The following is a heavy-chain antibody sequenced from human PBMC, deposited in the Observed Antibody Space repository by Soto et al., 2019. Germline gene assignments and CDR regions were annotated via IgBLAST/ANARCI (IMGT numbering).Heavy chain of an antibody. Sequence: SGPTLVNPTQTLTLTCTFSGFSLTTGGEGVGWIRQPPGKALEWLTNIYWDGDKRYSPSLKSRLTITRGTSTNQVVLTMTNMDPVDTATYYCAHRGCIGGSCYGYFQQWGQGTLVTVSS. CDR2: IYWDGDK. V-gene: IGHV2-5*02. CDR1: GFSLTTGGEG. J-gene: IGHJ1*01. D-gene: IGHD2-15*01. CDR3: AHRGCIGGSCYGYFQQ.